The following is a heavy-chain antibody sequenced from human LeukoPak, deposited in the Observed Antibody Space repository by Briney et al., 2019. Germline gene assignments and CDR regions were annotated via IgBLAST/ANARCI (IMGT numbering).Heavy chain of an antibody. J-gene: IGHJ4*02. D-gene: IGHD2-15*01. CDR2: IYYSGST. CDR1: GGSISSSSYY. CDR3: ASLPQRCCSGGSCYLIGY. V-gene: IGHV4-39*07. Sequence: SETLSLTCTASGGSISSSSYYWGWIRQPPGKGLEWIGSIYYSGSTYYNPSLKSRVTISVDTSKNQFSLKLSSVTAADTAVYYCASLPQRCCSGGSCYLIGYWGQGTLVTVSS.